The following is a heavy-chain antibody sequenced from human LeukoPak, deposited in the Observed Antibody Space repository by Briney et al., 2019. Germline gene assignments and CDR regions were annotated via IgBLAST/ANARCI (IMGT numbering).Heavy chain of an antibody. D-gene: IGHD6-19*01. CDR3: ARDLPGAAVEGTTRGMDV. CDR1: GYIFTSRG. CDR2: ISAYNGNT. V-gene: IGHV1-18*01. J-gene: IGHJ6*02. Sequence: ASVKVSCKASGYIFTSRGITWVRQAPGQGLEWMGWISAYNGNTNYAQNVQGRVTVTRDTSTSTAYMELRSLRSDDTAVYFCARDLPGAAVEGTTRGMDVWGQGTTVTVSS.